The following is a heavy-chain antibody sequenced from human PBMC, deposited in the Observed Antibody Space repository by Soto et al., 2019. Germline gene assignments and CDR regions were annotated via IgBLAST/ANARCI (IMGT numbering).Heavy chain of an antibody. Sequence: QVQLLQSGAEVKKPGASVKVSCKASGYTFTNYGITWVRQAPEQGLEWMGGIGAYNGNTHYTQRLQGTVTMTTDTSTSTAYMGLRGLRSDDTAVYYCARVRQRVGYFYYYMDVWGKGTTVTVSS. V-gene: IGHV1-18*01. CDR1: GYTFTNYG. D-gene: IGHD6-6*01. CDR2: IGAYNGNT. CDR3: ARVRQRVGYFYYYMDV. J-gene: IGHJ6*03.